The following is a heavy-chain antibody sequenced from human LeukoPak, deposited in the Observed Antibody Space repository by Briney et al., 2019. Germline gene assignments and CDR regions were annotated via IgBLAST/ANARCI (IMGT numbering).Heavy chain of an antibody. D-gene: IGHD2-15*01. CDR1: GFTFSTYA. CDR3: AKDRTPDGFYSIDY. Sequence: GGSLRLSCTASGFTFSTYAMNWVRQAPGKGLEWVSVVTGNSGLIDYADSVRGRFTISRDNARNTLYLQMTTLSAEDTAIYFCAKDRTPDGFYSIDYWGQGVLVTVSS. V-gene: IGHV3-23*01. CDR2: VTGNSGLI. J-gene: IGHJ4*02.